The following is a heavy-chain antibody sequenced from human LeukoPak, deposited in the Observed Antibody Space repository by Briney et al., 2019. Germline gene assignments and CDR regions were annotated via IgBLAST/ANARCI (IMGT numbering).Heavy chain of an antibody. CDR1: SGSFSGYY. CDR3: AAQYSGYVRLDY. V-gene: IGHV4-34*01. D-gene: IGHD5-12*01. J-gene: IGHJ4*02. CDR2: ISHSGST. Sequence: SETLSLTCAVYSGSFSGYYWSWIRQPPGKGLEWIGEISHSGSTNYNPSLKSRVTISVDTSKNQFSLKLSSVTAADTAVYYCAAQYSGYVRLDYWGQGTLVTVSS.